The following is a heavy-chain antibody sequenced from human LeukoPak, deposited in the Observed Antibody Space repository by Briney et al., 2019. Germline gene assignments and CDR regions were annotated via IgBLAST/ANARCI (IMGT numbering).Heavy chain of an antibody. Sequence: YPSETLSLTCTVSGYSISSGYYWGWIRQPPGKGLEWIGSIYHSGSTYYNPSLKSRVTISVDTSKNQFSLKLSSVTAADTAVYYCASGSYGYVFDYWGQGTLVTVSS. CDR3: ASGSYGYVFDY. J-gene: IGHJ4*02. D-gene: IGHD3-16*01. V-gene: IGHV4-38-2*02. CDR1: GYSISSGYY. CDR2: IYHSGST.